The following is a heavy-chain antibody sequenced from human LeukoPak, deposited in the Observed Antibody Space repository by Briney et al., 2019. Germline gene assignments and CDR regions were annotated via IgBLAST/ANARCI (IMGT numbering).Heavy chain of an antibody. D-gene: IGHD3-10*01. CDR3: ARVPFGLRGFDP. J-gene: IGHJ5*02. CDR2: INHSGST. Sequence: SETLSLTCAVYGGSFSGYYWSWIRQPPGKGLEWIGEINHSGSTNYNPSLKSRVTISVDTSKKQFSLKLSSVTAADTAVYYCARVPFGLRGFDPWGQGTLVTVSS. V-gene: IGHV4-34*01. CDR1: GGSFSGYY.